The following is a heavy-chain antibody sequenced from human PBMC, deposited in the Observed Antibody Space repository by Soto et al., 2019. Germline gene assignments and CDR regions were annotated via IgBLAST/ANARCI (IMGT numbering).Heavy chain of an antibody. J-gene: IGHJ5*02. CDR1: GGFISSSGYY. V-gene: IGHV4-39*01. CDR3: ARSQGITTFNWFDP. Sequence: QLQLQESGPGLVKPSETLSLTCTVSGGFISSSGYYWGWIRQPPGKGLEWIGSIHYSGTTYYNPSLRSRLTISVDTSKNQFSLNLSSVTAADTAVYYCARSQGITTFNWFDPWGQGTLVTVSS. CDR2: IHYSGTT. D-gene: IGHD3-3*01.